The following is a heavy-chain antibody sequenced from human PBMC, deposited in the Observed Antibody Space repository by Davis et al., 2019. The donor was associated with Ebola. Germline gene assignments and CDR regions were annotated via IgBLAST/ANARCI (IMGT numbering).Heavy chain of an antibody. CDR1: GYTFTTYD. J-gene: IGHJ6*02. CDR2: MNPNSENT. Sequence: AASVTVSCKASGYTFTTYDIHWVRQATGQGLEWMGWMNPNSENTGYAQKFQGRDTMTRSTSISTAYMELSSLRSEDTAVYYCARGGYFDWLTRWHYYGMDVWGQGTTVTVSS. D-gene: IGHD3-9*01. CDR3: ARGGYFDWLTRWHYYGMDV. V-gene: IGHV1-8*01.